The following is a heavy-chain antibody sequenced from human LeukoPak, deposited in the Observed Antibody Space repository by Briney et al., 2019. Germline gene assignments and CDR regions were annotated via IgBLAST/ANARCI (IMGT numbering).Heavy chain of an antibody. D-gene: IGHD2-2*02. V-gene: IGHV3-23*01. CDR3: AKGAGGTSCYTHFDY. CDR1: GFTFSSYA. J-gene: IGHJ4*02. Sequence: PGGSLRLSCAASGFTFSSYAMSWVRQAPGKGLEWVSAINGGNSSTYYADSVKGRFTISRDNSKNTLYLQMNGLRAEDTAVYYCAKGAGGTSCYTHFDYWGQGTLVTVSS. CDR2: INGGNSST.